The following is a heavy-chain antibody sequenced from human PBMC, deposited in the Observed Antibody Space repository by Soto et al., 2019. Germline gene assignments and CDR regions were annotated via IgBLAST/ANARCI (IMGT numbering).Heavy chain of an antibody. D-gene: IGHD3-3*01. Sequence: SETLSLTCTVSGGSISGYYWTWIRQPPGKGLEWIGNIYSSGSTNYNPSLRSRATISVDTSKNQFSLKLSSVTAADTAVFYCARRFWSGYYFDFWGPGSLVTVSS. V-gene: IGHV4-59*08. CDR2: IYSSGST. CDR3: ARRFWSGYYFDF. CDR1: GGSISGYY. J-gene: IGHJ4*02.